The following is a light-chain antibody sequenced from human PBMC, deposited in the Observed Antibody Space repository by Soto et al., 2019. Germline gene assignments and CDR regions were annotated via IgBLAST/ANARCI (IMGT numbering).Light chain of an antibody. Sequence: QSALTQPASVSGSPGQSITISCTGTSSDVGGYNYVSWYQQHPGKAPKLMIYDVSNRPSGVSNRFSGSKSGNTASLTISGLQAEEDADYYCSSYTSSSTLGVFGGGTKLTVL. J-gene: IGLJ2*01. CDR2: DVS. CDR3: SSYTSSSTLGV. CDR1: SSDVGGYNY. V-gene: IGLV2-14*01.